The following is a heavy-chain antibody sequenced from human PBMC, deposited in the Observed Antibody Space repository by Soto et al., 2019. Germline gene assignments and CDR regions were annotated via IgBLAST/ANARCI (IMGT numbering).Heavy chain of an antibody. V-gene: IGHV1-69*06. CDR3: ARRTIVVVPAAYWEYYYGMDV. D-gene: IGHD2-2*01. CDR1: GGTFSSYA. CDR2: IIPIFGTA. Sequence: GASVKVSCKASGGTFSSYAISWVRQAPGQGLEWMGGIIPIFGTANYAQKFQGRVTITADKSTSTAYMELSSLRSEGTAVYYCARRTIVVVPAAYWEYYYGMDVWGQGTTVTVSS. J-gene: IGHJ6*02.